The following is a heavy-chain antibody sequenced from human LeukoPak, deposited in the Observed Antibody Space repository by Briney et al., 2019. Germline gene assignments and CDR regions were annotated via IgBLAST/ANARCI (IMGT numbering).Heavy chain of an antibody. Sequence: GGSLGLSCAASGFTFSSYWLSWVRQAPGKGLEWVSTMSPDGAQTYYVDSVEGRFALSRDNARNTLYLQMNSLRAEDTAVYYCARYFTAVGSTVRFDYWGQGTLVTVSS. CDR3: ARYFTAVGSTVRFDY. J-gene: IGHJ4*02. D-gene: IGHD4-11*01. CDR1: GFTFSSYW. CDR2: MSPDGAQT. V-gene: IGHV3-7*03.